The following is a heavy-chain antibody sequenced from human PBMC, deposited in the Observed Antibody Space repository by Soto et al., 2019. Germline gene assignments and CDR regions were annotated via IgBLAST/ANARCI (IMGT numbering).Heavy chain of an antibody. CDR2: ITPIFGTT. J-gene: IGHJ6*02. Sequence: SVKVSCKASVGTFSSYASSWVGQAPGQGLEWVGGITPIFGTTNYAQKFQGRVMITANNSSNTAYMELSSLRSEDTAVYYCAREDRGYDFWSGYFGSRYYYGMDVWGQGTTVTVSS. D-gene: IGHD3-3*01. CDR1: VGTFSSYA. CDR3: AREDRGYDFWSGYFGSRYYYGMDV. V-gene: IGHV1-69*06.